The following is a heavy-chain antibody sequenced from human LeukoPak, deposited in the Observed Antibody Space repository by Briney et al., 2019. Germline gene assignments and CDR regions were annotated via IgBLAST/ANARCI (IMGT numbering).Heavy chain of an antibody. D-gene: IGHD3-9*01. Sequence: GSSVKVSCKASGGTFSSYAISWVRQAPGQGLEWMGRIIPRLDIANSAQSFQGRVTITADKSTRTAYMELSSLRSDDTAVYYCAREWYDILTGYQGFQLDYWGQGSLVTVSS. CDR2: IIPRLDIA. J-gene: IGHJ4*02. V-gene: IGHV1-69*04. CDR3: AREWYDILTGYQGFQLDY. CDR1: GGTFSSYA.